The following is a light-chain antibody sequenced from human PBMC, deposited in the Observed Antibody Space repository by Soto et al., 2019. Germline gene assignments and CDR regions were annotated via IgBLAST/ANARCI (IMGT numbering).Light chain of an antibody. CDR1: SSNIGAGYD. Sequence: QSVRTQPPSVSGAPGQRVTISCTGSSSNIGAGYDVHWYQQFPGTAPKLLIYGNSNRPSGVPDRFSGSKSGTSASLAITGLQAEDEADYYCQSYDNSLSGSYVFGTGTKVTVL. CDR2: GNS. J-gene: IGLJ1*01. V-gene: IGLV1-40*01. CDR3: QSYDNSLSGSYV.